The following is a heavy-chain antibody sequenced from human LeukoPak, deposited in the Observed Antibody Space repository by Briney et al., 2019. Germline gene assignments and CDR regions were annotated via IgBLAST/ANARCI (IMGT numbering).Heavy chain of an antibody. CDR1: GFTFSSYW. D-gene: IGHD3-10*01. V-gene: IGHV3-7*03. CDR2: IKQDGSEK. Sequence: GGSLRLSCVASGFTFSSYWMSWVRQAPGKGLEWVANIKQDGSEKYYVDSVKGRFTISRDNAKNSLYLQMNSLRAEDTAVYYCARVGVTGWGQGTLVTVSS. J-gene: IGHJ4*02. CDR3: ARVGVTG.